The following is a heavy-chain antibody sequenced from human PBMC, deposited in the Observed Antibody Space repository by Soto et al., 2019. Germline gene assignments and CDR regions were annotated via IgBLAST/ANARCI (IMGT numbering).Heavy chain of an antibody. V-gene: IGHV4-34*01. CDR2: IYSIGST. D-gene: IGHD6-13*01. J-gene: IGHJ6*02. Sequence: PSETLSLTCAVYGGSFSGYHWGWIRQPPGKGLEWIGSIYSIGSTYYNPSLESRVTISVDTSKNQFSLKLSSVTAADTAVYYCRRSSRYSTDVWGQGTTVTVSS. CDR1: GGSFSGYH. CDR3: RRSSRYSTDV.